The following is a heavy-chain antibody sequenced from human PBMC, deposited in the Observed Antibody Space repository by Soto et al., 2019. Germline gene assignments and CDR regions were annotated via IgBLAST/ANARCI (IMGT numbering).Heavy chain of an antibody. J-gene: IGHJ3*02. Sequence: QVHLVQSGAEVKKPGSSVRVSCKASGGTGSNYIINWVRKAPGKGFEWMGRIIPVAGTTIYAQTFQGRVTISAEKSTATVYMELSSLTSDDTAMYFCASRKWRGVFETWGQGTLVTVSS. CDR2: IIPVAGTT. V-gene: IGHV1-69*08. D-gene: IGHD5-12*01. CDR3: ASRKWRGVFET. CDR1: GGTGSNYI.